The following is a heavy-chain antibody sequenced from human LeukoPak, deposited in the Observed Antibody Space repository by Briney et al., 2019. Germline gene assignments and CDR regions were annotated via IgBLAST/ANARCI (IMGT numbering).Heavy chain of an antibody. CDR1: GFTFSSYA. Sequence: PGGSLRLSCAASGFTFSSYAMSWVRQAPGKGLEWVSAISGSGGSTYYADSVKGRFTISRDNSKNTLHLQMNSLRAEDTAVYYCAKDKLVVVPAAIFYFDYWGQGTLVTVSS. J-gene: IGHJ4*02. CDR3: AKDKLVVVPAAIFYFDY. D-gene: IGHD2-2*01. CDR2: ISGSGGST. V-gene: IGHV3-23*01.